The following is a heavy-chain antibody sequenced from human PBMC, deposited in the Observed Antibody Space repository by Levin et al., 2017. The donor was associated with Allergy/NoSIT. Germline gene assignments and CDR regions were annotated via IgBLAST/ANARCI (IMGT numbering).Heavy chain of an antibody. Sequence: GSLRLSCAASRFTFSSYSMNWVRQAPGKGLEWVSYISGSSSTVYYADSVKGRFTISRDNAKNSLYLQMNSLRVEDTAVYYCASGLREITMVRGVIIGGYWGQGTLVTVSS. D-gene: IGHD3-10*01. J-gene: IGHJ4*02. CDR1: RFTFSSYS. CDR2: ISGSSSTV. CDR3: ASGLREITMVRGVIIGGY. V-gene: IGHV3-48*01.